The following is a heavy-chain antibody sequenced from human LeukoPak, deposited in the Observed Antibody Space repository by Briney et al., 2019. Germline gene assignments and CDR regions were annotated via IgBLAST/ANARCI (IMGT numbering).Heavy chain of an antibody. D-gene: IGHD1-26*01. J-gene: IGHJ6*02. CDR2: INHSGST. CDR1: GGSFSGYY. Sequence: KASETLSLTCAVYGGSFSGYYWSWIRQPPGKGLEWIGEINHSGSTNYNPSLKSRVTISVDTSKNQFSLKLSSATAADTAVYYCAYSGYYYYYYGMDVWGQGTTVTVSS. V-gene: IGHV4-34*01. CDR3: AYSGYYYYYYGMDV.